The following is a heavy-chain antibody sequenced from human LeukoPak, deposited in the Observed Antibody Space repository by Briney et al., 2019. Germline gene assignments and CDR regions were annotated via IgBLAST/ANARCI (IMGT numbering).Heavy chain of an antibody. CDR1: GGSISSNSYS. D-gene: IGHD4-17*01. J-gene: IGHJ2*01. V-gene: IGHV4-39*01. CDR2: TFYSERT. CDR3: ARTTWGRVTRWYFDL. Sequence: SETLSLTCTVSGGSISSNSYSWGWIRQPPGKGLEGIGSTFYSERTSSNPSLKSRVTISVDTSKSQFSLKLTSVTASDTAVYYCARTTWGRVTRWYFDLWGRGTLVTVSS.